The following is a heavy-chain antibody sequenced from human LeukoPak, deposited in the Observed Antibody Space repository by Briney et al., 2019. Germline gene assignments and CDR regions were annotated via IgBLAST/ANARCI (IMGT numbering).Heavy chain of an antibody. D-gene: IGHD3-22*01. CDR1: GFDFSSNW. V-gene: IGHV3-74*01. J-gene: IGHJ4*02. CDR3: ATGAYYYYDH. Sequence: GGSLRLSCAASGFDFSSNWMHWVRHAPGQGLVWVSRIKGDGISTNYADSVKGRFTISRDIAKNTLYLQMNSLRAEDTAIYHCATGAYYYYDHWGQGTLVTVSS. CDR2: IKGDGIST.